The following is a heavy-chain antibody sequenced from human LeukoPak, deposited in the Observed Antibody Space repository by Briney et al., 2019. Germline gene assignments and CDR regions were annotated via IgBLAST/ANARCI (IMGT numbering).Heavy chain of an antibody. V-gene: IGHV1-69*01. CDR1: GGTFSSYA. CDR3: AREEEGDGYSKRANYFDY. CDR2: IIPIFGTA. D-gene: IGHD5-24*01. Sequence: SVKVSCKASGGTFSSYAISWVRQAPGQGLEWMGGIIPIFGTANYAQKFQGRVTITADESTSTAYMELSSLRSEDTAVYYCAREEEGDGYSKRANYFDYWGQGTLVTVSS. J-gene: IGHJ4*02.